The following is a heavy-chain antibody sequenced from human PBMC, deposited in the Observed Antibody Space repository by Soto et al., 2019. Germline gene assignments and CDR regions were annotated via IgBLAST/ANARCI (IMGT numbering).Heavy chain of an antibody. J-gene: IGHJ4*02. D-gene: IGHD6-19*01. V-gene: IGHV3-15*07. CDR2: IKSKTDGGTT. CDR3: TTSVSGWPWGAFDY. Sequence: EVQLVESGGGLVKPGGSLRLSCAASGFAFTNAWMSWVRQAPGKGLEWVGRIKSKTDGGTTDYAVPLEGRLSISRDDSQNTLSLQMNSLKIEDTAVYYCTTSVSGWPWGAFDYWGQGTLVTVSS. CDR1: GFAFTNAW.